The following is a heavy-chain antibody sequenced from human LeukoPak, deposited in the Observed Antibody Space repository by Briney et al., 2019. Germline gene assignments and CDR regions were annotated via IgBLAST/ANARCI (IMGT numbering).Heavy chain of an antibody. CDR1: GGSFSGYY. J-gene: IGHJ4*02. CDR2: INHSGST. Sequence: SETLSLTCAVHGGSFSGYYWSWIRQPPGKGLEWIGEINHSGSTNYNPSLKSRVTISVDTSKNQFSLKLSSVTAADTAVYYCARGAESPYYWGQGTLVTVSS. V-gene: IGHV4-34*01. CDR3: ARGAESPYY.